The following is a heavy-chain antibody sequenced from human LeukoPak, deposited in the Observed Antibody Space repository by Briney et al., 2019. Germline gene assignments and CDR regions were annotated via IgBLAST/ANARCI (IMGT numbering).Heavy chain of an antibody. J-gene: IGHJ4*02. CDR3: VRDDDRPGNGLDY. V-gene: IGHV3-33*01. D-gene: IGHD3-22*01. Sequence: GESLRLSCAASGFTFSSYGMHWVRQAPGKGLEWVAVILSDGSKEFYTDSVKGRFTISRDNSKNTLYLQMNSLRAEDTAVYYCVRDDDRPGNGLDYWGQGTLVTVSS. CDR2: ILSDGSKE. CDR1: GFTFSSYG.